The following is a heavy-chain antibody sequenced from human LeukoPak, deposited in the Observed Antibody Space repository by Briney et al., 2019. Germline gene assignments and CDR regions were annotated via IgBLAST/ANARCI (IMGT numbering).Heavy chain of an antibody. CDR1: EFTFRGYA. V-gene: IGHV3-23*01. CDR2: ITGSGDGT. Sequence: GGSLRLSCAASEFTFRGYAMSWVRQAPGEGLEWVSAITGSGDGTIYADSVKGRFTISRDNSRNTLYLQMSSLRAEDTAVYYCAKEIAAVGKGVFAHWGQGTLVTVSS. CDR3: AKEIAAVGKGVFAH. J-gene: IGHJ4*02. D-gene: IGHD6-13*01.